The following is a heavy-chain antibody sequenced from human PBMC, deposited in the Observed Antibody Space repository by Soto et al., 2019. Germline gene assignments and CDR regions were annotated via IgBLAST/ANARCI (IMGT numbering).Heavy chain of an antibody. CDR1: ASIFKGHG. J-gene: IGHJ4*02. V-gene: IGHV3-33*08. CDR3: ARDGVGATTFFGFLDY. Sequence: QVQLVESGGGVVQPGGSLRLSCAASASIFKGHGMHWVRQVPGKGLEWVAIIRYDGSDEHYGDSVEGRFTISRDNSKNMLYLQMNSLRAEDTAGYYCARDGVGATTFFGFLDYWGQGTLVTVSS. CDR2: IRYDGSDE. D-gene: IGHD1-26*01.